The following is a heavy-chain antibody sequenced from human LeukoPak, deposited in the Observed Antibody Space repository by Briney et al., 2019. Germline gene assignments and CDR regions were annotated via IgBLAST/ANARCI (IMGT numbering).Heavy chain of an antibody. V-gene: IGHV1-18*01. CDR3: AREVRLTGTDRGTSGY. Sequence: ASVKVSCKASGYTFTSYGISWVRQAPGQGLEWMGWISAYNGNTNYAQKLQGRVTMTTDTSTSTAYMELRSLRSDDTAVYYCAREVRLTGTDRGTSGYWGQGTLVTVSS. CDR2: ISAYNGNT. CDR1: GYTFTSYG. J-gene: IGHJ4*02. D-gene: IGHD1-20*01.